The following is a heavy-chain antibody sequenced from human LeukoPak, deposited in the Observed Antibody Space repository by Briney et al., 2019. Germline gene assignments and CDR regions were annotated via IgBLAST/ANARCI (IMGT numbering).Heavy chain of an antibody. V-gene: IGHV3-48*01. J-gene: IGHJ4*02. Sequence: PGGSLRLSCAASGFTFSNYNINWVRQAPGKGLEWVSYISDNTGTIYYADSVQGRFTISRDNAKNSLFLQMNSLRAEDTAVYYCARAPRSQRGYWGQGTLVTVSS. CDR2: ISDNTGTI. CDR1: GFTFSNYN. CDR3: ARAPRSQRGY. D-gene: IGHD6-25*01.